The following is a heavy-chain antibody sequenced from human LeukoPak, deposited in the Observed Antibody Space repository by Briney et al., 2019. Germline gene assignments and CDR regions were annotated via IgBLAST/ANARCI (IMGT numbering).Heavy chain of an antibody. V-gene: IGHV3-30-3*01. CDR2: ISYDGSNK. J-gene: IGHJ4*02. CDR3: ARGAGGSYKPFDY. CDR1: GFTFSSYA. D-gene: IGHD1-26*01. Sequence: GSLRLSCAASGFTFSSYAMHWVRQAPGKGLEWVAVISYDGSNKYYADSVKGRFTISRDNSKNTLYLQMNSLRAEDTAVYYCARGAGGSYKPFDYWGRGTLVTVSS.